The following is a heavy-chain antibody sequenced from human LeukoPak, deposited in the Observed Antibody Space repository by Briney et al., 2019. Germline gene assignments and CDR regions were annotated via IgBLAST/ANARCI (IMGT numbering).Heavy chain of an antibody. D-gene: IGHD5/OR15-5a*01. J-gene: IGHJ6*03. V-gene: IGHV3-53*01. Sequence: PGGSLRLPCKASGLSVSSNFMSWVRQARGGGLECISSIYSGGTTYNAESVRGRFTISRDNSKNTLYLQMNSLRAEDTAVYYCARVVYGYNYMDVWGKGTTVTVSS. CDR2: IYSGGTT. CDR3: ARVVYGYNYMDV. CDR1: GLSVSSNF.